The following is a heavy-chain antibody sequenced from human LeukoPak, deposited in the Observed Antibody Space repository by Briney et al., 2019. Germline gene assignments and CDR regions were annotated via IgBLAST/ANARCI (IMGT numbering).Heavy chain of an antibody. CDR2: IKTDGSIT. J-gene: IGHJ6*03. Sequence: GGSLRLSCAASGFSFSVFWMHWVRQAPGKGPVWVSRIKTDGSITDYADSVKGRFTISRDNAKNTLYPQMNSLRAEDTAVYYCARDQAARPRTYYYYYMDVWGKGTTVTVSS. D-gene: IGHD6-6*01. V-gene: IGHV3-74*01. CDR3: ARDQAARPRTYYYYYMDV. CDR1: GFSFSVFW.